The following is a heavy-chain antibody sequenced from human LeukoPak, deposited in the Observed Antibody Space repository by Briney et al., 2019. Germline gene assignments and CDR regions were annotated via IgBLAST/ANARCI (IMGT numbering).Heavy chain of an antibody. V-gene: IGHV4-4*02. J-gene: IGHJ4*02. CDR2: IYHSGST. CDR3: ARGVYYDSSGYYPYGY. Sequence: KASGTLSLTCAVSGGSISSSNWWSWVRQPPGKGLEWLGEIYHSGSTNYNPSLKSRVTISVDKSKNQFSLKLSSVTAADTAVYYCARGVYYDSSGYYPYGYWGQGTLVTVSS. D-gene: IGHD3-22*01. CDR1: GGSISSSNW.